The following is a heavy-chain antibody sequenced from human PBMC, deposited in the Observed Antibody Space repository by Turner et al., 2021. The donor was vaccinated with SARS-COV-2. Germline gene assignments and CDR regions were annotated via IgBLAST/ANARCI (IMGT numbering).Heavy chain of an antibody. D-gene: IGHD3-10*01. V-gene: IGHV3-53*01. CDR1: GVTVRSNY. CDR2: IYSGGST. CDR3: ARGGHYYYGLDV. Sequence: EVQLVESGGGLIQPGGSLRLSCAASGVTVRSNYMSWVRHGPGKGLEWVSVIYSGGSTFYSDSVKGRFTISRDNSKNTLYLQMNSLRAEDTAVYYCARGGHYYYGLDVWGQGTTVTVSS. J-gene: IGHJ6*02.